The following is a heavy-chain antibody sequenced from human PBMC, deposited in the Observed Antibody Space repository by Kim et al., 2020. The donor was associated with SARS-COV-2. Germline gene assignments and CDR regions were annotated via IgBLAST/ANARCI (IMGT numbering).Heavy chain of an antibody. CDR3: AKSRHNSGSFHDY. V-gene: IGHV3-30*18. CDR2: ISYDGSNK. CDR1: GFTFSSYG. D-gene: IGHD3-10*01. J-gene: IGHJ4*02. Sequence: GGSLRLSCAASGFTFSSYGMHWVRQAPGKGLEWVAVISYDGSNKNYADSVKGRFTISRDNSKNTLYLQMNRLRAEDTAVYYCAKSRHNSGSFHDYWGQGTLVTVSS.